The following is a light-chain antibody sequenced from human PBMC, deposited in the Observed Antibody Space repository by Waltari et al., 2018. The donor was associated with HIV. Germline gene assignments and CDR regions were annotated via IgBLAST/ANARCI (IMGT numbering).Light chain of an antibody. J-gene: IGLJ2*01. CDR3: LTWDTGIII. CDR2: LNNDGSH. CDR1: SGHSDNA. V-gene: IGLV4-69*01. Sequence: QPVVTQSPSDAASRGASGKLTCTLSSGHSDNARAWPPQHPQKGPRYLMRLNNDGSHYKGDGIPDRFSGSSSGAERYLIISSLQSGDESDYYCLTWDTGIIIFGGGTKLTVL.